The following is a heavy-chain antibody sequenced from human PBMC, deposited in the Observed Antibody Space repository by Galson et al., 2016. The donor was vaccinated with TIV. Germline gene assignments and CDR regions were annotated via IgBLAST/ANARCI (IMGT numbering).Heavy chain of an antibody. CDR3: AHRNHCDERGFSTPGWGH. J-gene: IGHJ4*02. CDR2: VYWDGYK. CDR1: GFSLSTRAMG. V-gene: IGHV2-5*02. Sequence: PALVKPTQTLTLTCTFSGFSLSTRAMGVGWIRQPPGKALEWLALVYWDGYKRYSPSLQSRLTVTEDTSKNQVVLTMTNVDPMDTATYYCAHRNHCDERGFSTPGWGHWGQGTLGTVST. D-gene: IGHD3/OR15-3a*01.